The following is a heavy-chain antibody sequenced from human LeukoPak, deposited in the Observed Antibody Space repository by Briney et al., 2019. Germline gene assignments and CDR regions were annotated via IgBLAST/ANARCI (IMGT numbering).Heavy chain of an antibody. CDR2: MSSSSNFI. J-gene: IGHJ4*02. V-gene: IGHV3-21*01. D-gene: IGHD3-10*01. CDR1: GFTFSSYS. Sequence: PGGSLRLSCAASGFTFSSYSMNWVRQAPGKGLEWVSFMSSSSNFIYYADSVKGRFTISRDNAKNSLYLQMSSLRAEDTAVYYCAREFYGLGSFVDYWGQGTLVTVSS. CDR3: AREFYGLGSFVDY.